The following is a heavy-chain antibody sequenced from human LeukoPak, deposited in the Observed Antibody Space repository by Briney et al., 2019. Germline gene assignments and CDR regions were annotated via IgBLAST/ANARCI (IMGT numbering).Heavy chain of an antibody. CDR3: GRGGRSTYFDWSPDY. CDR2: IKEDGSEK. J-gene: IGHJ4*02. V-gene: IGHV3-7*01. Sequence: GGSLRLSCAGSGFTFSTYWMSWVRQAPGKGLEWVANIKEDGSEKYYVDSVKGRFTISRDNARNSLYLQMNSLRAEDTALYYCGRGGRSTYFDWSPDYWGQGTLVTVSS. D-gene: IGHD3-9*01. CDR1: GFTFSTYW.